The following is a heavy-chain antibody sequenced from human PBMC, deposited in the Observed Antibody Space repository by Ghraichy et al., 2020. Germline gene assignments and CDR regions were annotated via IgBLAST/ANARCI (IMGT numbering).Heavy chain of an antibody. Sequence: SQTLSLTCAISGDSVSSNSAAWNWIRQSPSRGLEWLGRTYYRSKWYNDYAVSVKSRITINPDTSKNQFSLQLNSVTPEDTAVYYCAREMGLTGYSSRQVPYFDYWGQGTLVTVSS. D-gene: IGHD6-13*01. CDR2: TYYRSKWYN. CDR3: AREMGLTGYSSRQVPYFDY. V-gene: IGHV6-1*01. CDR1: GDSVSSNSAA. J-gene: IGHJ4*02.